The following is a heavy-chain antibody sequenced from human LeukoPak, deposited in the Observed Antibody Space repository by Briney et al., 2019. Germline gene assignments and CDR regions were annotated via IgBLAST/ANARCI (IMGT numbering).Heavy chain of an antibody. D-gene: IGHD3-16*02. CDR2: ISYDGSNK. Sequence: GGSLRLSCAASAFTFRSDGMHWVRQAPGKGLEWGAVISYDGSNKYYADSVKGRFTISRDNSKNTQYLHMNTLRAAETAVYYCARDRVRLGDLSLSFPDCWGQGIMVTVAS. V-gene: IGHV3-30*19. CDR1: AFTFRSDG. CDR3: ARDRVRLGDLSLSFPDC. J-gene: IGHJ4*02.